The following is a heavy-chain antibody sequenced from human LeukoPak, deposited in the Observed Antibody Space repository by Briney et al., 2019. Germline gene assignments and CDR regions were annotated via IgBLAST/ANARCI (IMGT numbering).Heavy chain of an antibody. CDR3: AKDRGTYYYDSSGYYPTNFDY. CDR1: GFTFSSYA. D-gene: IGHD3-22*01. Sequence: GGSLRLSCAASGFTFSSYAMSWVRQAPGKGLEWVSAISGSGGSTYYADSVKGRFTISRDNSKNTLYLQMNSLRAEDTAVHYCAKDRGTYYYDSSGYYPTNFDYWGQGTLVTVSS. CDR2: ISGSGGST. J-gene: IGHJ4*02. V-gene: IGHV3-23*01.